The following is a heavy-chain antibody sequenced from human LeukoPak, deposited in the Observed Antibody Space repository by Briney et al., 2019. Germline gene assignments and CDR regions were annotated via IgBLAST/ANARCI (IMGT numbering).Heavy chain of an antibody. V-gene: IGHV1-46*01. J-gene: IGHJ4*02. CDR3: AADSSGYHPAYYFDY. CDR1: GYTFTSYY. Sequence: GASVTVSCTASGYTFTSYYMHWVRQAPGQGLEWMGIINPSGGSTSYAQKFQGRVTMTRDTSTSTVYMELSSLRSEDTAVYYCAADSSGYHPAYYFDYWGQGTLVTVSS. CDR2: INPSGGST. D-gene: IGHD3-22*01.